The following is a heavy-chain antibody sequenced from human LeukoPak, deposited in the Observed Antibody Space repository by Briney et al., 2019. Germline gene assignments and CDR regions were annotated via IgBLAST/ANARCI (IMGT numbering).Heavy chain of an antibody. Sequence: SETLSLXCTVSGGSISSYYWSWIRQPPGKGLGWIGYIYYSGSTNYNPSLKSRVTISVDTSKNQFSLKLSSVTAADTAVYYCARGNDAFDIWGQGTMVTVSS. D-gene: IGHD1-1*01. CDR2: IYYSGST. J-gene: IGHJ3*02. CDR3: ARGNDAFDI. V-gene: IGHV4-59*01. CDR1: GGSISSYY.